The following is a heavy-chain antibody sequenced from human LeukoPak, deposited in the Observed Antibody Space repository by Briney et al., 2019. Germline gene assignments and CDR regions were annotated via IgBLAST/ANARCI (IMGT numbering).Heavy chain of an antibody. CDR2: ISSKSDGGTT. V-gene: IGHV3-15*01. Sequence: PGGSLRLSCGASELAFKNVWMSWVRQAPGKGLEWVGRISSKSDGGTTDYAAPVKGRFTISRDDSTNTLSLQMSGLKAEDTALYFCITEPHDYGDFTFGHWGQGTLVTVSS. CDR3: ITEPHDYGDFTFGH. CDR1: ELAFKNVW. D-gene: IGHD4-17*01. J-gene: IGHJ4*02.